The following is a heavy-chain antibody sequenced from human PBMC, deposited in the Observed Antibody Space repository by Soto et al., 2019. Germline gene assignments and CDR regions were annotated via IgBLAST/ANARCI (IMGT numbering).Heavy chain of an antibody. V-gene: IGHV4-4*02. D-gene: IGHD2-2*01. CDR2: ISHNGST. Sequence: QVQLQESGPGLVKPSGTLSLTCTVSGDSISGTYWWSWVRQPPGKGLEWIGEISHNGSTTFNPSLTRQVIMSVDKSKNQFSLKVISVTAADTAVDSCARVMPAYGMDVWGQGTTVTVS. CDR3: ARVMPAYGMDV. J-gene: IGHJ6*02. CDR1: GDSISGTYW.